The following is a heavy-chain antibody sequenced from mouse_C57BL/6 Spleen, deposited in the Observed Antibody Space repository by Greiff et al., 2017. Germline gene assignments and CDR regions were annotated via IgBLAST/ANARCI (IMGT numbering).Heavy chain of an antibody. D-gene: IGHD1-1*01. CDR3: ARSTVVPSAMDY. CDR1: GYAFSSYW. Sequence: QVQLQQSGAELVKPGASVKISCKASGYAFSSYWMNWVKQRPGQGLEWIGQIYPGDGDTNYNGKFKGKATLTADKSSSTAYMQLSSLTSEDSAVYFCARSTVVPSAMDYWGQGTSVTVSS. V-gene: IGHV1-80*01. J-gene: IGHJ4*01. CDR2: IYPGDGDT.